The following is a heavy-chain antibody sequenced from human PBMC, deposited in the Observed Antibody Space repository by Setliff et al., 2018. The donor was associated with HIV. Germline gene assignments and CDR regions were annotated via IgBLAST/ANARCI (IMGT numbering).Heavy chain of an antibody. CDR1: GFIFSTYS. CDR2: ISKSGINL. Sequence: GGSLRLSCAGSGFIFSTYSLNWVRQAPGKGLEWVSSISKSGINLYYAVSVRGRFTISRDNAKNSVYLEMNSLRADDSAVYYCLRGRTMSWFDPWGQGTLVTVSS. CDR3: LRGRTMSWFDP. D-gene: IGHD3-22*01. J-gene: IGHJ5*02. V-gene: IGHV3-21*01.